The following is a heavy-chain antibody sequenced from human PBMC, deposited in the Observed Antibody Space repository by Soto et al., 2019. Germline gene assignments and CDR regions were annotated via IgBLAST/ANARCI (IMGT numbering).Heavy chain of an antibody. CDR2: ITNTGITT. CDR3: AKGFDSGDTKHIDH. J-gene: IGHJ4*02. Sequence: PGGSLRLSCAASGFTFSTYAMHWVRQAPGKGLEWLSSITNTGITTHYADSVKGRFTISRENSRNTLHLQMNNLRVDDTAVYYCAKGFDSGDTKHIDHWGQGTLVTVSS. D-gene: IGHD4-17*01. V-gene: IGHV3-23*01. CDR1: GFTFSTYA.